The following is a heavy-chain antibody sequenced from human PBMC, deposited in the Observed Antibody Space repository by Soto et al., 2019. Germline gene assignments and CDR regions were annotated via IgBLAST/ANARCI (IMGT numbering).Heavy chain of an antibody. V-gene: IGHV1-24*01. J-gene: IGHJ4*02. D-gene: IGHD1-26*01. CDR2: FDPEDGET. Sequence: AASLKVSCKVSGYTLTELSMHWVRQAPGKGLEWMGGFDPEDGETIYAQKFQGRVTMTEDTSTDTAYMELSSLRSEDTAVYYCAAPYGPRAAPYSFDYWGQGTLVTVSS. CDR1: GYTLTELS. CDR3: AAPYGPRAAPYSFDY.